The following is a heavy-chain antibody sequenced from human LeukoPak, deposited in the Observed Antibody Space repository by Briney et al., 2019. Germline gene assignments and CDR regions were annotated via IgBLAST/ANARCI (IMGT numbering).Heavy chain of an antibody. CDR1: GGSINNHY. CDR2: IYATGRT. CDR3: ARYFEVAGRWYLDY. J-gene: IGHJ4*02. V-gene: IGHV4-4*08. D-gene: IGHD2-15*01. Sequence: PSETLSLTCTVSGGSINNHYWSWIRQPPGRGLEWIGFIYATGRTDYNPSFTSRATVSVDMSRYQCSLDLTSVTAADTAMYYCARYFEVAGRWYLDYWGQGTLVTVSS.